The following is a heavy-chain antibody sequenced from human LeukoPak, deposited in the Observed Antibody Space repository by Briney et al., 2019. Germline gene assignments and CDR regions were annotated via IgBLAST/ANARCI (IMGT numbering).Heavy chain of an antibody. V-gene: IGHV3-21*01. CDR3: AGGYCSSTSCKPFWFDP. D-gene: IGHD2-2*01. CDR1: GFSFSSYS. CDR2: ISSSSSYI. J-gene: IGHJ5*02. Sequence: GGSLRLSCAASGFSFSSYSMNWVRQAPGKGLEWVSSISSSSSYIYYADSVKGRFTISRDNAKNSLYLQMNSLRAEDTAVYYCAGGYCSSTSCKPFWFDPWGQGTPVTVSS.